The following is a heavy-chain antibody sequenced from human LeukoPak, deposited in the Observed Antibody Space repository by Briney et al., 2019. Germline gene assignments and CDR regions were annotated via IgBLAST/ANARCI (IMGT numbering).Heavy chain of an antibody. CDR3: ARDCGGQAAFEDWYFDL. J-gene: IGHJ2*01. Sequence: GGSLRLSCAASGFTFSSYEMNWVRQAPGKGLEWVSYISSSGSTIYYADSVKGRFTIFRDNAKNSLYLQMNSLRAEDTAVYYCARDCGGQAAFEDWYFDLWGRGTLVTVSS. V-gene: IGHV3-48*03. CDR1: GFTFSSYE. CDR2: ISSSGSTI. D-gene: IGHD2-21*01.